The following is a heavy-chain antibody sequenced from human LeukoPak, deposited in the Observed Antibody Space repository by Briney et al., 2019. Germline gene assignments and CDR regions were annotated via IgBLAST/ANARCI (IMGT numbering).Heavy chain of an antibody. D-gene: IGHD6-13*01. V-gene: IGHV1-24*01. CDR3: ATSRIAAAGINQGIGWFDP. Sequence: ASVKVSCKVSGYTLTELSMHWVRQAPGKGLEWMGGFDPKDGETIYAQKSQGRVTMTEDTSTDTAYMELSSLRSEDTAVYYCATSRIAAAGINQGIGWFDPWGQGTLVTVSS. CDR2: FDPKDGET. J-gene: IGHJ5*02. CDR1: GYTLTELS.